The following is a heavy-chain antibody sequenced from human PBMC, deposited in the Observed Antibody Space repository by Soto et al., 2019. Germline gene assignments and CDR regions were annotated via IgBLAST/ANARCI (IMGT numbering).Heavy chain of an antibody. V-gene: IGHV4-34*01. CDR2: INHSGST. CDR3: ARVKGLWFGLYYYYYGMDV. D-gene: IGHD3-10*01. Sequence: PSETLSLTCSVYVGSFSGYYWSWIRQPPGKGLEWIGEINHSGSTNYNPSLKSRVTISVDTSKNQFSLKLSSVTAADTAVYYCARVKGLWFGLYYYYYGMDVWGQGTTVTVSS. CDR1: VGSFSGYY. J-gene: IGHJ6*02.